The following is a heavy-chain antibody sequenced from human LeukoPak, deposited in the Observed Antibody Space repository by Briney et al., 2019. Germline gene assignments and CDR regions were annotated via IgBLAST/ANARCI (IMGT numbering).Heavy chain of an antibody. Sequence: SETLSLTCAVYGGSFSGYYWSWIRQPPGKGLEWIGEINHSGSTNYNPSLKSRVTISVDRSKNQFSLKLSSVTAADTAVYYCAGSRIQLWGGFDPWGQGTLVTVSS. J-gene: IGHJ5*02. CDR1: GGSFSGYY. V-gene: IGHV4-34*01. D-gene: IGHD5-18*01. CDR3: AGSRIQLWGGFDP. CDR2: INHSGST.